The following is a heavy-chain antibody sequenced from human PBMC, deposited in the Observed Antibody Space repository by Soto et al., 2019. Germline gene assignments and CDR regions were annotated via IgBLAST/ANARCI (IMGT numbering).Heavy chain of an antibody. CDR3: AKEGSTSYAFFDS. V-gene: IGHV3-23*01. J-gene: IGHJ4*02. D-gene: IGHD6-6*01. Sequence: PGGSLRLSCAASGFTFSTYAMSWVRQAPGKGLEWVSAIGGSDGSTHYADSVEGRLTISRDNSKNTLYLQINSLRAEDTAVYYYAKEGSTSYAFFDSWGQGTLVTVSS. CDR1: GFTFSTYA. CDR2: IGGSDGST.